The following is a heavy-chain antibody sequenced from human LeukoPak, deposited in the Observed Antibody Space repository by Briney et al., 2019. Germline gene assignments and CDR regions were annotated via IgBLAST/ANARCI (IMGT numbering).Heavy chain of an antibody. Sequence: PSETLSLTCTVSGGSISGSRYYWGWIRQPPGEGLEWIGRIYYSGSTYYNPSLKSRVTISVDTSKNQFSLKLSSVTAADTAVYYCSRQGYTSSRQVDYWGQGTLVTVSS. V-gene: IGHV4-39*01. CDR3: SRQGYTSSRQVDY. J-gene: IGHJ4*02. CDR1: GGSISGSRYY. D-gene: IGHD6-6*01. CDR2: IYYSGST.